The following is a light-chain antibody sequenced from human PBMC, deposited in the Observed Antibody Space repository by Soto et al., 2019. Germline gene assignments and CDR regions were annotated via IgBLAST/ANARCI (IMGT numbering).Light chain of an antibody. CDR2: GSS. V-gene: IGKV3-20*01. Sequence: EIVLTQSPGTLSLSPGERATLSCRASQSVSSSYLAWYQQKPGQAPRLLISGSSSRATGIPDRFSGSGSGTEFTLTITSLQSEDFALYYCQQYHNLWTFGQGTKVDIK. CDR3: QQYHNLWT. J-gene: IGKJ1*01. CDR1: QSVSSSY.